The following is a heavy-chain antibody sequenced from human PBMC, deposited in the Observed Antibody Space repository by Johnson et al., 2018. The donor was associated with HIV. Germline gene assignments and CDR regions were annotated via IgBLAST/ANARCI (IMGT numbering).Heavy chain of an antibody. CDR2: ISSKDHSFAT. V-gene: IGHV3-73*02. CDR1: GSTFSGSA. D-gene: IGHD1-26*01. CDR3: AGGGWESDAFDI. Sequence: VQLVESGGGLVQPGGSLKLSCAASGSTFSGSALHWVRQASGKGLEWVGRISSKDHSFATAYAASMKGRFISSRDDSKNTLYLKMNSLRAEATAVYSWAGGGWESDAFDIWGQGTMVTVSS. J-gene: IGHJ3*02.